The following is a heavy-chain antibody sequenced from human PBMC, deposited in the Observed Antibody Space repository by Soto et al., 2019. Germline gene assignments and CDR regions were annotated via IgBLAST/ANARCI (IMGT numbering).Heavy chain of an antibody. V-gene: IGHV3-66*01. CDR1: GFTVSSNY. CDR3: ARDYKRVRGVHLYYDYYMDV. CDR2: IYSGGST. J-gene: IGHJ6*03. D-gene: IGHD3-10*01. Sequence: EVQLVESGGGLVQPGGSLRLSCAASGFTVSSNYMSWVRQAPGKGLEWVSVIYSGGSTYYADSVKGRFTISRDNSKNTLYLQMNSLRAEDTAVYYCARDYKRVRGVHLYYDYYMDVWGKGTTVTVSS.